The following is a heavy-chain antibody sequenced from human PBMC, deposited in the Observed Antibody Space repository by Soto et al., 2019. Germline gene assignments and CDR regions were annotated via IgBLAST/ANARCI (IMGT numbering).Heavy chain of an antibody. CDR3: ARGGCSSTSCYYYFDY. V-gene: IGHV3-33*01. Sequence: PGGSLRLSCAASGFTFSSYGMHWVRQAPGKGLEWVAVIWYDGSNKYYADSVKGRFTISRDNSKNTLYLQMNSLRAEDTAVYYCARGGCSSTSCYYYFDYWGQGTLVTVSS. CDR2: IWYDGSNK. CDR1: GFTFSSYG. J-gene: IGHJ4*02. D-gene: IGHD2-2*01.